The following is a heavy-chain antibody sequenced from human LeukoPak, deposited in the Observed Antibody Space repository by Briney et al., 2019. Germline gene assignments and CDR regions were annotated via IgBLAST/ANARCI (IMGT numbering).Heavy chain of an antibody. CDR2: SYYIGST. CDR3: ARQADDYVFYWFAP. Sequence: TSETLSLTCTVSGGSISSRSYYWGWIRQPPGKGLEGIGSSYYIGSTYYNPSLNSRVTISVDTSKNPFSLKLSSVTAADTAVYYCARQADDYVFYWFAPWGQGTLVTVSS. V-gene: IGHV4-39*01. D-gene: IGHD3-16*01. CDR1: GGSISSRSYY. J-gene: IGHJ5*02.